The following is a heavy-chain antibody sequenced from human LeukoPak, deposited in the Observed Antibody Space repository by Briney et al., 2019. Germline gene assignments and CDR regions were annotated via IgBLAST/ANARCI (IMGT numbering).Heavy chain of an antibody. Sequence: GASVKVSCKASGYIFTSYGISWVRQAPGQGLEWMGWISVYNGNTNYPQRFQGRVTMTTDTSTTTAYMELRSLRSDDTAVYYCARDINGYYYDSHGYYPTDLWGQGTLVTVSS. J-gene: IGHJ5*02. CDR1: GYIFTSYG. CDR2: ISVYNGNT. D-gene: IGHD3-22*01. CDR3: ARDINGYYYDSHGYYPTDL. V-gene: IGHV1-18*01.